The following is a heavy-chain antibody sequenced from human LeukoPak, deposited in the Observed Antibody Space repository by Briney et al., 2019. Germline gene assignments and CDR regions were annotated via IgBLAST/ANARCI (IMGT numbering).Heavy chain of an antibody. CDR1: GFTFTSYA. D-gene: IGHD5-18*01. Sequence: GGSLRLSCAASGFTFTSYAMTWVRQAPGRGLEWVSSVSGSGESTYYADSLKGRFTISRDNSKNTLYLQMNSLKTEDAAVYYCSRYVDTPLDYWGQGALVTVSS. CDR2: VSGSGEST. J-gene: IGHJ4*02. CDR3: SRYVDTPLDY. V-gene: IGHV3-23*01.